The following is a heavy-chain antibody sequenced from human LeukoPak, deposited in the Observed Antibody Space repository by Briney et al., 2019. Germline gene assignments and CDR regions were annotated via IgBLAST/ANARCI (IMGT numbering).Heavy chain of an antibody. CDR1: GGSFSGYY. Sequence: SETLSLTCAVYGGSFSGYYWSWIRQPPGKGLEWIGEINHSGSTNYNPSLKSRVTISVDTSKNQFSLKLSSVTAADTAVYYCASKLYGEARTFDYWGQGTLVTVSS. D-gene: IGHD4-17*01. CDR3: ASKLYGEARTFDY. CDR2: INHSGST. V-gene: IGHV4-34*01. J-gene: IGHJ4*02.